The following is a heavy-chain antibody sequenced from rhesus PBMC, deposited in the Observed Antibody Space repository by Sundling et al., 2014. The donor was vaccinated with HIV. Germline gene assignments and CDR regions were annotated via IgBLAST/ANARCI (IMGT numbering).Heavy chain of an antibody. D-gene: IGHD3-34*01. J-gene: IGHJ4*01. V-gene: IGHV4-65*01. CDR2: IYGSTGST. CDR3: GVMGQ. Sequence: QVQLQESGPGLVKPSETLSVTCAFSGGSVSTGNWWSWIRQPPGKGLEWIGNIYGSTGSTYYNPSLKSRVSISTDTSKNQFSLNLTSVTAADTAVYYCGVMGQWGQGVLVTVSS. CDR1: GGSVSTGNW.